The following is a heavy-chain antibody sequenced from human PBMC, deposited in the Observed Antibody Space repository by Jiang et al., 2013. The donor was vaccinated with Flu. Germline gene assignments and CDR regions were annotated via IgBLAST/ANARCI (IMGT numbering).Heavy chain of an antibody. D-gene: IGHD1-26*01. J-gene: IGHJ6*02. Sequence: GLVKPSETLSLTCTVSGGSVSSGSYYWSWIRQPPGKGLEWIGYIYYSGSTNYNPSLKSRVTISVDTSKNQFSLKLSSVTAADTAVYYCARGTESSGSYEEGLDYYYGMDVWGQGTTVTVSS. CDR2: IYYSGST. CDR1: GGSVSSGSYY. CDR3: ARGTESSGSYEEGLDYYYGMDV. V-gene: IGHV4-61*01.